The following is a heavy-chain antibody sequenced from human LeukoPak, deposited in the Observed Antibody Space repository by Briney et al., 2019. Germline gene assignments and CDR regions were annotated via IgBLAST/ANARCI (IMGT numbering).Heavy chain of an antibody. CDR3: ARPSGSYGDYYYGMDV. Sequence: TGGSLRLSCAASGFTVGSNYMSWVRQAPGKGLEWVSVIYSGGSTYYADSVKGRFTISRHNSKNTLYLQMNSLRAEDTAVYYCARPSGSYGDYYYGMDVWGQGTTVTVSS. J-gene: IGHJ6*02. CDR1: GFTVGSNY. V-gene: IGHV3-53*04. D-gene: IGHD1-26*01. CDR2: IYSGGST.